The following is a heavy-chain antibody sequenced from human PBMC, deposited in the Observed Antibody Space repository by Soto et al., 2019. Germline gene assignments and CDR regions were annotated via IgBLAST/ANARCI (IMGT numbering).Heavy chain of an antibody. CDR2: IYYSGST. CDR3: ARAVEGSYYYYYYYMDV. J-gene: IGHJ6*03. V-gene: IGHV4-59*01. Sequence: PSETLSLTCTVSGGSISGYYWSWIRQPPGKGLEWIGYIYYSGSTNYNPSLKSRVTISVDTSKNQFSLKLSSVTAADMAVYYCARAVEGSYYYYYYYMDVWGKGTTVTVSS. D-gene: IGHD3-10*01. CDR1: GGSISGYY.